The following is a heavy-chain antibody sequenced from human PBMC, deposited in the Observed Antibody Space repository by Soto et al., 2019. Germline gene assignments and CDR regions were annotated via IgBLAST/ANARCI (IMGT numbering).Heavy chain of an antibody. CDR3: ARVVEYYYDSSGYYNPSINYYYYYGMDV. V-gene: IGHV3-30-3*01. J-gene: IGHJ6*02. D-gene: IGHD3-22*01. CDR2: ISYDGSNK. Sequence: GGSLRLSCAASGFTFSSYAMHWVRQAPGKGLEWVAVISYDGSNKYYADSVKGRFTISRDNSKNTLYLQMNSLRAEDTAVYYCARVVEYYYDSSGYYNPSINYYYYYGMDVWGQGTTVTVSS. CDR1: GFTFSSYA.